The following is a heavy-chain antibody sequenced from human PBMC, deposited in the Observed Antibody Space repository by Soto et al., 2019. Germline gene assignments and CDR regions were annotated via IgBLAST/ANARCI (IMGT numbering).Heavy chain of an antibody. CDR3: ARSSSGWYFEY. J-gene: IGHJ4*02. CDR1: GFTFSSYA. CDR2: ISGSGGST. Sequence: EVQLLESGGGLVQPGGSLRLSCAASGFTFSSYAMSWVRQAPGKGLEWVSAISGSGGSTYYADSVKGRFTISRDNSKNTLYLKMNSLRAEDTVVYYWARSSSGWYFEYWGQGNLVTVSS. V-gene: IGHV3-23*01. D-gene: IGHD6-19*01.